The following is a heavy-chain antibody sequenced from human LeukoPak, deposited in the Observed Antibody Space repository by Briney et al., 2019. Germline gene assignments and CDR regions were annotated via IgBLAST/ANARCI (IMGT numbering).Heavy chain of an antibody. CDR2: MNPNSGNT. V-gene: IGHV1-8*01. CDR3: AREGTYYYDSSGYYYFDY. D-gene: IGHD3-22*01. Sequence: ASVKVSCKASGYTFTSCDINWVRQATGQGLEWMGWMNPNSGNTGYAQKFQGRVTMTRNTSISTAYMELSSLRSEDTAVYYCAREGTYYYDSSGYYYFDYWGQGTLVTVSS. CDR1: GYTFTSCD. J-gene: IGHJ4*02.